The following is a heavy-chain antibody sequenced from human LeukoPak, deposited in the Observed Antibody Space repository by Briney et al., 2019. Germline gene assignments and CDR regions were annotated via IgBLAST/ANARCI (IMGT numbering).Heavy chain of an antibody. CDR2: IGGSGDIT. CDR1: GFTFSSYA. D-gene: IGHD6-19*01. CDR3: AKAAVAAYFYYYGMDV. V-gene: IGHV3-23*01. Sequence: AGGSLRLSCAASGFTFSSYAMSWVRQAPGEGLEWVSGIGGSGDITYYADSVKGRFTISRDNSKNTLYLQMNSLRAEDTAVYYCAKAAVAAYFYYYGMDVWGQGTTVTVSS. J-gene: IGHJ6*02.